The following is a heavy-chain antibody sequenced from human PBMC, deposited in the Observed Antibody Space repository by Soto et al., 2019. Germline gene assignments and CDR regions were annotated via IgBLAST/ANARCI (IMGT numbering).Heavy chain of an antibody. D-gene: IGHD5-18*01. J-gene: IGHJ5*02. Sequence: WASVKVSCKASGGTFSSYAISWVRQAPGQGLEWMGGIIPIFGTANYAQKFQGRVTITADESTSTAYMGLSSLRSEDTAVYYCAREDRYSYGHRRFDPWGQGTLVTV. CDR1: GGTFSSYA. V-gene: IGHV1-69*13. CDR3: AREDRYSYGHRRFDP. CDR2: IIPIFGTA.